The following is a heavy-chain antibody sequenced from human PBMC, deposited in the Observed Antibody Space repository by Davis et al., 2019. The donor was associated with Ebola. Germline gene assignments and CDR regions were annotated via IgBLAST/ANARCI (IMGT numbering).Heavy chain of an antibody. CDR3: AKGGSGWPSDYSYDTGV. D-gene: IGHD6-19*01. CDR1: GFTFSNYD. J-gene: IGHJ6*04. Sequence: GESLKISCAASGFTFSNYDMNWVRQAPGKGLEWVSNISGGSSRKSYADSVKGRFTISRDNSRNTLYLQMTSLRVDDTAVYYCAKGGSGWPSDYSYDTGVWGNGTTVTVSS. V-gene: IGHV3-23*01. CDR2: ISGGSSRK.